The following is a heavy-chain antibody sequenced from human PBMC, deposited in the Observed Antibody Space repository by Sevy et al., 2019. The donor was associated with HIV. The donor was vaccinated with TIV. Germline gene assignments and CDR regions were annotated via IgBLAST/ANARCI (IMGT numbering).Heavy chain of an antibody. D-gene: IGHD2-15*01. Sequence: ASVKVSCKASGYTFTSYGISWVRQAPGQGLEWMGWISAYNGNTNYAQKLQGRVTMTTDTSTSTAYMELRSLRSDDTAVYYWAGERYCSGGSCYSGYYYGMDVWGQGTTVTVSS. V-gene: IGHV1-18*01. CDR2: ISAYNGNT. CDR1: GYTFTSYG. CDR3: AGERYCSGGSCYSGYYYGMDV. J-gene: IGHJ6*02.